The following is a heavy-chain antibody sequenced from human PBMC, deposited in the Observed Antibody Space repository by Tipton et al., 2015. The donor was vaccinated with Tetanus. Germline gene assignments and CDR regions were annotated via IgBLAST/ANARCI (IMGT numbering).Heavy chain of an antibody. Sequence: TLSLTCTVSGDSITSFYWSWIRQPPGKGLEWIGYIFYGGTTNYNPSLKSRVTISLDTSENQFSLQLSSVTAADTAVYYCARRGDYVFYYESSGYLWGAAFDIWGQGTMVSVSA. CDR1: GDSITSFY. V-gene: IGHV4-59*08. J-gene: IGHJ3*02. CDR2: IFYGGTT. D-gene: IGHD3-22*01. CDR3: ARRGDYVFYYESSGYLWGAAFDI.